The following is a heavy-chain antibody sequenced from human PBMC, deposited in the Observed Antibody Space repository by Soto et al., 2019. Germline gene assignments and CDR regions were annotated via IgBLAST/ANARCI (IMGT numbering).Heavy chain of an antibody. CDR2: IYYSGST. V-gene: IGHV4-59*01. CDR3: ASIYYDSSAIDY. J-gene: IGHJ4*02. CDR1: GGSISSYC. D-gene: IGHD3-22*01. Sequence: PSETLSLTCTVSGGSISSYCWSWIRQPPGKGLEWIGYIYYSGSTNYNPSLKSRVTISVDTSKNQFSLKLSSVTAADTAVYYCASIYYDSSAIDYWGQGTLVTVSS.